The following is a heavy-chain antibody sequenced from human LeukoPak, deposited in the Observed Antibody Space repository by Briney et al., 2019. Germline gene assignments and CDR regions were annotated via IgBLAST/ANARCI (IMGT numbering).Heavy chain of an antibody. CDR2: IYHSGST. V-gene: IGHV4-38-2*02. CDR3: ARVIQQRITIFGVATNWFDP. D-gene: IGHD3-3*01. J-gene: IGHJ5*02. Sequence: PSETLSLTCTVSGYSISSGYYWGWIRQPPGKGLEWIGSIYHSGSTYYNPSLKSRVTISVDTSKNQFSLKLSSVTAADTAVYYCARVIQQRITIFGVATNWFDPWGQGTLVTVSS. CDR1: GYSISSGYY.